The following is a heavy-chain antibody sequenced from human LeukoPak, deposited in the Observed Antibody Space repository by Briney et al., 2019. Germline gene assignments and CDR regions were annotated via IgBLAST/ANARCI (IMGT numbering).Heavy chain of an antibody. CDR2: ISYDGSNK. CDR1: GFTFSSYA. CDR3: ARAHYYDSSGYNFDY. Sequence: PGGSLRLSCAASGFTFSSYAMHWVRQAPGKGLEWVAVISYDGSNKYYADSVKGRFTISRDNSKNTLYLQMNSLRAEDTAVYYCARAHYYDSSGYNFDYWGQGTLVTVSS. J-gene: IGHJ4*02. D-gene: IGHD3-22*01. V-gene: IGHV3-30-3*01.